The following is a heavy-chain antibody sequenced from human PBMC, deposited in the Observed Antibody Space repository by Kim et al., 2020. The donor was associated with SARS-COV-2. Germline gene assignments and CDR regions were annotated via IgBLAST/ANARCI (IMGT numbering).Heavy chain of an antibody. Sequence: GGSLRLSCAASGFTFSSYWMSWVRQASGKGLEWVANIKQDGSEKYYVDSVKGRFTISRDNAKNSLYLQMNSLRAEDTAVYYCARDAFVAGVSAYYYYGMDVWGQGTSVTVSS. CDR1: GFTFSSYW. D-gene: IGHD6-19*01. CDR3: ARDAFVAGVSAYYYYGMDV. V-gene: IGHV3-7*01. CDR2: IKQDGSEK. J-gene: IGHJ6*02.